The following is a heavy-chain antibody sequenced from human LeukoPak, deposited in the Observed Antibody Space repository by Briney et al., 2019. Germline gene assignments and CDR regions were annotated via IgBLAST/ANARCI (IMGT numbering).Heavy chain of an antibody. CDR3: ARDHGSGSYFSHCDY. J-gene: IGHJ4*02. Sequence: PGGSLRLSCAASGFSVSSNYMSWVRQAPGKGLEWVSVIYAAGSTHYADSVKGRFTISRDNSKNTLYLQMNSLRAEDTAVYYCARDHGSGSYFSHCDYWGQGTLVTVSS. CDR1: GFSVSSNY. D-gene: IGHD3-10*01. CDR2: IYAAGST. V-gene: IGHV3-66*01.